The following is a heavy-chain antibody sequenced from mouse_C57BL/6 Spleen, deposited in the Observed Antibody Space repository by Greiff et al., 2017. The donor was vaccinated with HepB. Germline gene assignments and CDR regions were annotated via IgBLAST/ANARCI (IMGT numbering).Heavy chain of an antibody. CDR3: ARRGNGKEWYFDV. CDR1: GYAFSSYW. V-gene: IGHV1-80*01. J-gene: IGHJ1*03. CDR2: IYPGDGDT. Sequence: VQLQQSGAELVKPGASVKISCKASGYAFSSYWMNWVKQRPGKGLEWIGQIYPGDGDTNYNGKFKGKATLTADKSSSTAYMQLSSLTSEDSAVYFCARRGNGKEWYFDVWGTGTTVTVSS.